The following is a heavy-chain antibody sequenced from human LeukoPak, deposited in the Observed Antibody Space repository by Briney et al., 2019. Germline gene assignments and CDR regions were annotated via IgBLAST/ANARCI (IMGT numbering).Heavy chain of an antibody. V-gene: IGHV3-72*01. D-gene: IGHD3-22*01. CDR3: AKVLGTYYYDSSGSGGAFDI. J-gene: IGHJ3*02. CDR1: GFTFSDHH. CDR2: TRIKTNSYST. Sequence: PGGSLRLSCAASGFTFSDHHMDWVRQAPGKGLEWVGRTRIKTNSYSTEYAASVKGRFTISRDDSKNSLYLQMDSLKTEDTAVYYCAKVLGTYYYDSSGSGGAFDIWGQGTMVTVSS.